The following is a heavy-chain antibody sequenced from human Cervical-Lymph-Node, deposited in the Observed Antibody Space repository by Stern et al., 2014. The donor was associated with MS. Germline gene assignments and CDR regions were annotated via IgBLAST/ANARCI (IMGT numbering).Heavy chain of an antibody. V-gene: IGHV1-18*01. Sequence: QMQLVQSGTEVKKPGASVKVSCKASGYIFKTYGISWMRQAPGQGLEWVGWISANNGDTNSAQKFQGRVTLTTDTSTTTAYMELRSLRSDDTAVYYCARDRDRSLDYWGQGTLVTVSS. CDR2: ISANNGDT. CDR3: ARDRDRSLDY. J-gene: IGHJ4*02. CDR1: GYIFKTYG.